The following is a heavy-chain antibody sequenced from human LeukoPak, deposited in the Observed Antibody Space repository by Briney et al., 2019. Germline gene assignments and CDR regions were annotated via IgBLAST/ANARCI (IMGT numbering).Heavy chain of an antibody. D-gene: IGHD6-13*01. CDR2: ISAYNGNT. CDR3: ATVVGGQQLVQYYYYMDV. CDR1: GYTFTSYG. Sequence: ASVKVSCKASGYTFTSYGISWVRQAPGQGLEWMGWISAYNGNTNYAQKFQGRVTMTEDTSTDTAYMELSSLRSEDTAVYYCATVVGGQQLVQYYYYMDVWGKGTTVTVSS. J-gene: IGHJ6*03. V-gene: IGHV1-18*01.